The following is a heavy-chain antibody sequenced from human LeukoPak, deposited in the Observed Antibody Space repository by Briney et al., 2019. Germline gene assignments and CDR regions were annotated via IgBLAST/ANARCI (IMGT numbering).Heavy chain of an antibody. J-gene: IGHJ4*02. CDR3: AKDHPGYSYGHDDY. Sequence: GGSLRLSCAASGFSFSSFSMNWVRQAPGKGLEWVSAISGSGGSTYYADSVKGRFTISRDNSKNTLYLQMNGLRAEDTAVYYCAKDHPGYSYGHDDYWGQGTLVTVSS. CDR1: GFSFSSFS. CDR2: ISGSGGST. V-gene: IGHV3-23*01. D-gene: IGHD5-18*01.